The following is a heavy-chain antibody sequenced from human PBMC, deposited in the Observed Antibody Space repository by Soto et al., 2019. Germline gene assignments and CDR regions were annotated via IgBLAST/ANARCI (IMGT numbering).Heavy chain of an antibody. J-gene: IGHJ4*02. Sequence: GGLLRLCCGASGVTISSLWMNWVRQDPGKGLEWVGHIRSKSYGGTTGYTAPVQGRFSISRDDSKNTLYLQMNSLKTEDTAVYYCMRYCSSVSCYDSLSNFDYWGQGALVPVSS. D-gene: IGHD2-2*01. CDR3: MRYCSSVSCYDSLSNFDY. CDR2: IRSKSYGGTT. CDR1: GVTISSLW. V-gene: IGHV3-15*01.